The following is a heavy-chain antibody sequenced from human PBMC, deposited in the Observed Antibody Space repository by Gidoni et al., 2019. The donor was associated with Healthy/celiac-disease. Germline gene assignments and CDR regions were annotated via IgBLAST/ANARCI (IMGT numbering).Heavy chain of an antibody. CDR3: ARDPRIAVAEILLYNWFDP. CDR1: GGTFSSYA. CDR2: IIPIFGTA. D-gene: IGHD6-19*01. Sequence: QVQLVQSGAAVKKPGSSVKVSCKASGGTFSSYAISWVRQAPGQGLEWMGGIIPIFGTANYAQKFQGRVTITADESTSTAYMELSSLRSEDTALYYCARDPRIAVAEILLYNWFDPWGQGTLVTVSS. J-gene: IGHJ5*02. V-gene: IGHV1-69*01.